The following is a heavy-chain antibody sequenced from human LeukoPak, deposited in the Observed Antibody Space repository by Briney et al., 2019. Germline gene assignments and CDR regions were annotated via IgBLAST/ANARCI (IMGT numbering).Heavy chain of an antibody. D-gene: IGHD3-22*01. CDR2: MNPSSGHT. V-gene: IGHV1-8*01. CDR1: GYTFTSHD. CDR3: AMYYYDSSGPYVGAFDI. Sequence: ASVKVSCKASGYTFTSHDVNWLRQATGQGLEWLGWMNPSSGHTGFAQKFQGRVTMTRDTSISTAYMELSSLRSEDTATYYCAMYYYDSSGPYVGAFDIWGQGTMVTVSS. J-gene: IGHJ3*02.